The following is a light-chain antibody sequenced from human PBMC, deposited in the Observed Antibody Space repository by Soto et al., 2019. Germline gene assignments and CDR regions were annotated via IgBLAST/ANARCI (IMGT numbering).Light chain of an antibody. CDR2: QDT. J-gene: IGLJ1*01. CDR1: TLGDKY. Sequence: SYELTQSPSVSVSPGQTASITCSGDTLGDKYAFWYQQKPGQSPVLLIYQDTKRPSGIPERFSGSNSGNTATLTISGTQAMDEADYYCQAWDSSTGVFGTGTKLTVL. V-gene: IGLV3-1*01. CDR3: QAWDSSTGV.